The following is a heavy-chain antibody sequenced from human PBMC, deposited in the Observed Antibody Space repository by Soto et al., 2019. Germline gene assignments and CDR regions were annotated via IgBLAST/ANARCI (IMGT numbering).Heavy chain of an antibody. CDR1: GFTFSSYG. CDR2: ISYDGSNK. J-gene: IGHJ6*02. V-gene: IGHV3-30*18. Sequence: GGSLRLSCAASGFTFSSYGMHWVRQAPGKGLEWVAVISYDGSNKYYADSVKGRFTISRDNSKNTLYLQMNSLRAEDTAVYYCAKDGGNSVSCMDFSGQGTTVTVSS. D-gene: IGHD2-21*02. CDR3: AKDGGNSVSCMDF.